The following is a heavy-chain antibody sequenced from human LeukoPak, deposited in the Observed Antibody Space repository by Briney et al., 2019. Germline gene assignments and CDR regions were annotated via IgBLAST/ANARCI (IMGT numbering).Heavy chain of an antibody. D-gene: IGHD6-6*01. CDR2: INSDGSST. J-gene: IGHJ4*02. CDR1: GFTFSSYW. Sequence: HPGGSLRLSCAASGFTFSSYWMHWVRQAPGKGLVWVSRINSDGSSTSYADSVKGRFTISRDNAKNTLYLQMNSLRAEDTAVYYCARSFPAERIEYSSSSGNYYFDYWGQGTLVTVSS. CDR3: ARSFPAERIEYSSSSGNYYFDY. V-gene: IGHV3-74*01.